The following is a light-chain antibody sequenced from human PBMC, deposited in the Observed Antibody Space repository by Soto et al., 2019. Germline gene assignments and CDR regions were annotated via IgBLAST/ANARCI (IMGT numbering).Light chain of an antibody. V-gene: IGLV2-14*01. CDR3: SSYTRTSTLV. CDR2: GVN. J-gene: IGLJ3*02. Sequence: QSALTQPASVSGSPGQSITISCTGTSSNVGGYLYVSWYQQHPGKAPKLVIYGVNIRPSGVSNRFSGSKSGDTASLTISGLQAEDEADYYCSSYTRTSTLVFGGGTKVTVL. CDR1: SSNVGGYLY.